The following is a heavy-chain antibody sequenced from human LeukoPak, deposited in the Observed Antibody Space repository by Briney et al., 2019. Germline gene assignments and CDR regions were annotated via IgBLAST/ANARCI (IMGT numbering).Heavy chain of an antibody. Sequence: GGSLRLSCAASGFTFSSYSMNWVRQAPGKGLEWVSYISSSSSSIYYADSVKGRFTISRDNAKNSLYLQMNSLRAEDTAVYYCARDHHTATYYYDSSWSDWGQGTLVTVSS. V-gene: IGHV3-48*04. J-gene: IGHJ4*02. CDR1: GFTFSSYS. CDR2: ISSSSSSI. D-gene: IGHD3-22*01. CDR3: ARDHHTATYYYDSSWSD.